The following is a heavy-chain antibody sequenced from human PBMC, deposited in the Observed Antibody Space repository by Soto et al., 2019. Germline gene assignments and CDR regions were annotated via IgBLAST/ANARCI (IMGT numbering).Heavy chain of an antibody. CDR2: IKQDGSEK. CDR1: GFTFSSYW. J-gene: IGHJ3*02. CDR3: ARKAYDFWSGYSSSSDDAFDI. D-gene: IGHD3-3*01. Sequence: GGSLRLSCAASGFTFSSYWMSWVRQAPGKGLEWVANIKQDGSEKYYVDSVKGRFTISRDNAKNSLYLQMNSLRAEDTAVYYCARKAYDFWSGYSSSSDDAFDIWGQGTMVTVSS. V-gene: IGHV3-7*05.